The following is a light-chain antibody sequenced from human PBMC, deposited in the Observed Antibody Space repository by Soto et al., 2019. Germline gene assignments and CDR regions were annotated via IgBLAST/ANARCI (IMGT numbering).Light chain of an antibody. CDR2: DNN. CDR1: SSNIGSNS. V-gene: IGLV1-51*01. J-gene: IGLJ2*01. Sequence: QSVLTQPPSVSAAPGQKVTISCSGSSSNIGSNSVSWYQQLPGSAPKLLIYDNNERPSGIPDRFSGSKSDTSATLGITGLQTGDEADYYCGTWDSSLSAGVFGGGTKLTVL. CDR3: GTWDSSLSAGV.